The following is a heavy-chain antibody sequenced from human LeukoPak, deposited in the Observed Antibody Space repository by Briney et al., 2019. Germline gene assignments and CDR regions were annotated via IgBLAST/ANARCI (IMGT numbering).Heavy chain of an antibody. D-gene: IGHD3-10*01. CDR2: ISGSGGST. J-gene: IGHJ4*02. Sequence: GGTLRLSCAASGFTFSSYGMSWVRQAPGKGLEWVSAISGSGGSTYYADSVKGRFTISRDNSKNTLYLQMNSLRAEDTAVYYCARKAGYYYGSGDYWGQGTLVTVSS. CDR3: ARKAGYYYGSGDY. CDR1: GFTFSSYG. V-gene: IGHV3-23*01.